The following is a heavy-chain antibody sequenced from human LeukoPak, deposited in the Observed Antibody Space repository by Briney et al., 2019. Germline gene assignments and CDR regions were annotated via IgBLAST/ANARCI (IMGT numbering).Heavy chain of an antibody. CDR3: TRELLAVGYGSGGSCYGWRGMDV. CDR2: IIPILGIA. D-gene: IGHD2-15*01. Sequence: SVKVSCKASGGTFSSYTISWVRQAPGQGLEWMGRIIPILGIAHYAQKFQGRVTITADKSTSTAYMELSSLRSEDTAVYYWTRELLAVGYGSGGSCYGWRGMDVWGQGTTVTVSS. V-gene: IGHV1-69*04. J-gene: IGHJ6*02. CDR1: GGTFSSYT.